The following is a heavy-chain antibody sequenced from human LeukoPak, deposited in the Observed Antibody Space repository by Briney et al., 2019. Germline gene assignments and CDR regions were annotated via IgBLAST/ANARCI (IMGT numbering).Heavy chain of an antibody. Sequence: ASVKVSCKASGYTFTSYGISWVRQAPGQGLEWMGWISAYNGNTNYAQKLQGRVTMTTDTSTSTAYMELRSLRSDDTAVYYCARRLLSSSWCSWFDPWGQGTLVTVSS. CDR2: ISAYNGNT. V-gene: IGHV1-18*01. CDR1: GYTFTSYG. CDR3: ARRLLSSSWCSWFDP. J-gene: IGHJ5*02. D-gene: IGHD6-13*01.